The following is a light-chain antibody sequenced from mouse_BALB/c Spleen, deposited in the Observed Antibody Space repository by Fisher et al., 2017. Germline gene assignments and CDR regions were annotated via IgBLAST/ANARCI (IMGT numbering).Light chain of an antibody. CDR2: RTS. CDR1: SSVSSSY. J-gene: IGKJ4*01. CDR3: QQWSGYTFT. Sequence: DIVLTQSTAIMSASPGEKVTMTCRASSSVSSSYLHWYQQKSGASPKPLIHRTSNLASGVPARFSGSGSGTSYSLTISSVEAEDDATYYCQQWSGYTFTFGSGTKLVIK. V-gene: IGKV4-58*01.